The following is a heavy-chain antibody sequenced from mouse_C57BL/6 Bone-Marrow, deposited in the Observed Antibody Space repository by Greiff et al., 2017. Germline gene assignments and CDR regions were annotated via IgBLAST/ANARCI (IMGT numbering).Heavy chain of an antibody. Sequence: EVQRVESGGGLVKPGGSLKLSCAASGFTFSDYGMHWVRQAPAKGLEWVAYISSGSSTIYYADTVKGRFTISRDNAKNTLFLQMTSLRSEDTAMYYCARNDYCGSSYDYWGQGTTLTVAS. CDR2: ISSGSSTI. J-gene: IGHJ2*01. V-gene: IGHV5-17*01. CDR3: ARNDYCGSSYDY. D-gene: IGHD1-1*01. CDR1: GFTFSDYG.